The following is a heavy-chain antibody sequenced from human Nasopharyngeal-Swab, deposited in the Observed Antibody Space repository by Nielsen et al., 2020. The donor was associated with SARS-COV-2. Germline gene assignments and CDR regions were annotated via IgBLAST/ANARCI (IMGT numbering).Heavy chain of an antibody. CDR1: GFTFSSHG. CDR2: INRDGSST. Sequence: GESLKISCVSSGFTFSSHGMNWVRQAPGEGLVWVSRINRDGSSTTYADSVKGRFTSSRDNAKNTLYLQMNSLRAEDTAVYYCARDVGGRDNYWGQGALVTVSS. J-gene: IGHJ4*02. D-gene: IGHD2-15*01. CDR3: ARDVGGRDNY. V-gene: IGHV3-74*01.